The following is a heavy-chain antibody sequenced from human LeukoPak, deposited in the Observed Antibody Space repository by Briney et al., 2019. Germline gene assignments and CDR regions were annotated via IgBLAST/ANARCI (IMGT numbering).Heavy chain of an antibody. D-gene: IGHD1-1*01. Sequence: PGGSLRLSCAASGFTFSTYAMNWVRQAPGKGREWVSTMNHKGGNTYYADSVKGRFTISRDNSKNTLYLQMNSLRAEDTAVYYCAKVYVWNEYYFAYWGQGTLVTVSS. CDR2: MNHKGGNT. J-gene: IGHJ4*02. CDR1: GFTFSTYA. V-gene: IGHV3-23*01. CDR3: AKVYVWNEYYFAY.